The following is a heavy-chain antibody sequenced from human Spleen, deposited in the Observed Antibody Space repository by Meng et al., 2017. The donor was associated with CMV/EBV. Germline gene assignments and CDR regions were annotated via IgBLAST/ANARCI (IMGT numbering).Heavy chain of an antibody. V-gene: IGHV1-2*02. CDR2: INPNSGGT. J-gene: IGHJ5*02. CDR3: ATARLGPVNWFDP. CDR1: GYSFTGYD. D-gene: IGHD4-11*01. Sequence: CKVSGYSFTGYDMHWVLQAPGQGLEWMGWINPNSGGTNYAQKFQGRVTMTRDTSSSRAYMELSRLRSDDTAIYYCATARLGPVNWFDPWGQGTLVTVSS.